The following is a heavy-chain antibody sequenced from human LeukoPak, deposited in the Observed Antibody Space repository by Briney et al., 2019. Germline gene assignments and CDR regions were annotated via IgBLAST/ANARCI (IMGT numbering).Heavy chain of an antibody. V-gene: IGHV1-2*02. CDR2: INPNSGGT. CDR3: ARDPDTSGSYSH. Sequence: ASVKVSCNASGYTFTGYYMHWVRQAPGQGLEWMGWINPNSGGTNHAQKFQGRVTMTRDTSISTAYMELSRLRSDDTAVYYCARDPDTSGSYSHWGQGTLVTVSS. D-gene: IGHD3-10*01. J-gene: IGHJ4*02. CDR1: GYTFTGYY.